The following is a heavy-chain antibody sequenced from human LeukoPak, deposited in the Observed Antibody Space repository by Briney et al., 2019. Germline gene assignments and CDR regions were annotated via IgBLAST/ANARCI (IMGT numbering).Heavy chain of an antibody. J-gene: IGHJ6*03. CDR3: ARAGGYCSSTSCYHSSYYYYYMDV. D-gene: IGHD2-2*01. CDR2: IIPIFGTA. V-gene: IGHV1-69*13. Sequence: GASVKVSCKASGGTFSSYAISWVRQAPGQGLEWMGRIIPIFGTANYAQKFQGRVTITADESTSTAYMELSSLRSEDTAVYYCARAGGYCSSTSCYHSSYYYYYMDVWGKGTTVTVSS. CDR1: GGTFSSYA.